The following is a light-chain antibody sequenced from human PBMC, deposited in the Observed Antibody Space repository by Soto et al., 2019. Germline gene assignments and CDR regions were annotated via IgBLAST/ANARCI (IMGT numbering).Light chain of an antibody. J-gene: IGLJ2*01. V-gene: IGLV1-44*01. CDR3: SACDDSLNVV. Sequence: QAVVTQPPSASGTPGQRVTISCSGSSSNIGSRTVNWYQQLPGTASKLLIYGNNQRPSGVPDRFSGSKSGASASLAISGLQAEDEADYYCSACDDSLNVVFGGCTQMTVL. CDR1: SSNIGSRT. CDR2: GNN.